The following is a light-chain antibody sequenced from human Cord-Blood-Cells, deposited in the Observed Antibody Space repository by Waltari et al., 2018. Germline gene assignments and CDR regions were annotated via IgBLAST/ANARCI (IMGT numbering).Light chain of an antibody. CDR1: KLGDKY. Sequence: SYELTQPPSVSVSPGQTASITCSGDKLGDKYACWYQQKPGQSPVLVIYQDSKRPSGXXXXXXXXXXXXXXXLTISGTXAMDEADYYCQAWDSSTVVFGGGTKLTVL. CDR3: QAWDSSTVV. CDR2: QDS. J-gene: IGLJ2*01. V-gene: IGLV3-1*01.